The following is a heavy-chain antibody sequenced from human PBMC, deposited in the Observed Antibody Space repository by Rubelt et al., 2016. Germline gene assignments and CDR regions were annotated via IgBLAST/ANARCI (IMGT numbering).Heavy chain of an antibody. CDR2: ITPSGGST. D-gene: IGHD3-3*01. V-gene: IGHV1-46*01. Sequence: QVQLVQSGAEVKKPGASVKVSCKASGYTFTSYYMHWVRHAPGQGLEWMGIITPSGGSTSYAQKFQGRVTMTRDTSTSTVYMELSSLRSEDTAVYYCARSPRYDFEDNWFDPWGQGTLVTVSS. CDR3: ARSPRYDFEDNWFDP. J-gene: IGHJ5*02. CDR1: GYTFTSYY.